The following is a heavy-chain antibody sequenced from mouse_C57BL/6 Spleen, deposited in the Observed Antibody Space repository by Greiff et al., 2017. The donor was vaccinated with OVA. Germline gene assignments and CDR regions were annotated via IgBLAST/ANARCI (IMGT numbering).Heavy chain of an antibody. CDR2: IWSGGST. D-gene: IGHD2-4*01. J-gene: IGHJ2*01. Sequence: QVQLQQSGPGLVQPSQSLSITCTVSGFSLTSYGVHWVRQSPGKGLEWLGVIWSGGSTDYYAAFISRLSISKDNSKSQVFFKMNSLQADDTAIYYCARNRDYGFDYWGQGTTLTVSS. CDR3: ARNRDYGFDY. CDR1: GFSLTSYG. V-gene: IGHV2-2*01.